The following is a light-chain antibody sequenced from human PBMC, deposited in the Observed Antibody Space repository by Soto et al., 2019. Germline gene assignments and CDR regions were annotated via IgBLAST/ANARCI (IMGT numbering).Light chain of an antibody. CDR2: AAS. V-gene: IGKV3-20*01. Sequence: EIQLTQSPGSLSLSPGERATLSCRASQSVSSSQLAWYQQRPGQPHSLLVYAASTSTTGIADRFGGSGSGKVSPLTISRLAPEDSAVYYYQQYGSSPITFGPGTKVDIK. CDR3: QQYGSSPIT. J-gene: IGKJ3*01. CDR1: QSVSSSQ.